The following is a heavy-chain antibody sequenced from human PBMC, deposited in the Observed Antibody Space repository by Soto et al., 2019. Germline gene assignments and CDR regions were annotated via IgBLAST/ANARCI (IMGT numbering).Heavy chain of an antibody. CDR3: ARHGGPSRTGTGFGY. V-gene: IGHV4-39*01. CDR1: GGSISSSYL. Sequence: SETLSLTCTVSGGSISSSYLWGWIRQPPEKGLEWIGSIYYSGSTYYNPSLNSRATISLDTSKNQFSLKLSSVTSADTAVYYCARHGGPSRTGTGFGYWGQGTQVTVSS. J-gene: IGHJ4*02. CDR2: IYYSGST. D-gene: IGHD1-1*01.